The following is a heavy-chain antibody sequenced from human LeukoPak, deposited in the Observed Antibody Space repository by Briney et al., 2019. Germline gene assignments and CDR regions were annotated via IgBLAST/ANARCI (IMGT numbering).Heavy chain of an antibody. V-gene: IGHV3-11*06. D-gene: IGHD4-17*01. CDR1: GFTFSEYY. CDR2: ISSRTSSHT. CDR3: ARVKGDYCVDY. Sequence: PGGSLRLSCAASGFTFSEYYMSWIRQAPGKGLEWVSYISSRTSSHTKYADSVKGRFTISRDNAKSSLYLQMNSLRAEDTAVYYCARVKGDYCVDYWGQGTVVTVSS. J-gene: IGHJ4*02.